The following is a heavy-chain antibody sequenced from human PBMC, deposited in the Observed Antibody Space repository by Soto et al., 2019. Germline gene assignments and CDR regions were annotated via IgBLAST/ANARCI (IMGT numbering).Heavy chain of an antibody. Sequence: QVLLVQSGAEVKKPGSSVKVSCKASGGTFSNSTFSWVRQAPGQGLEWIGGIIPLFEITNYAQTLQGRVKICSDESTTTAYMELTSLRSEDTAFYYCARAPISVGVVLHEYYFDSWGQGTLVTVSS. V-gene: IGHV1-69*01. D-gene: IGHD3-3*01. CDR2: IIPLFEIT. J-gene: IGHJ4*02. CDR3: ARAPISVGVVLHEYYFDS. CDR1: GGTFSNST.